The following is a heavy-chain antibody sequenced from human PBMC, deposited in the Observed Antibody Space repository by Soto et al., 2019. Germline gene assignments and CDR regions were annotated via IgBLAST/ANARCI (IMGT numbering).Heavy chain of an antibody. Sequence: QVQLVQSGAEVKKPGASVKVSCKASGYTFTSYGISWVRQAPGQGLEWMGWISAYNGNTNYAQKLQGRVTMTTDTSTSKAQMGLRSLSSDAPAVYYCARSGCSGGTCYSYYFDSWGQGTLVTVSS. D-gene: IGHD2-15*01. J-gene: IGHJ4*02. CDR3: ARSGCSGGTCYSYYFDS. CDR1: GYTFTSYG. CDR2: ISAYNGNT. V-gene: IGHV1-18*01.